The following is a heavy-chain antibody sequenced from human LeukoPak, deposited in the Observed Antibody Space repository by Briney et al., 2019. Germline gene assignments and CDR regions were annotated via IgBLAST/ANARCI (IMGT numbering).Heavy chain of an antibody. CDR2: IWYDGSNK. V-gene: IGHV3-33*08. D-gene: IGHD3-10*01. CDR1: GFTFSSYG. Sequence: GRSLRLSCAASGFTFSSYGMHWVRQAPGKGLEWVAVIWYDGSNKYYADSVKGRFTISRGNSKNTLYLQMNSLRAEDTAVYYCARGHGSGSYLLDYWGQGTLVTVPS. CDR3: ARGHGSGSYLLDY. J-gene: IGHJ4*02.